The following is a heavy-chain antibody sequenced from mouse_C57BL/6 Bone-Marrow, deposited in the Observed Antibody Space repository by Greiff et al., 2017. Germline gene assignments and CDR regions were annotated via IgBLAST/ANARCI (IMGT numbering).Heavy chain of an antibody. D-gene: IGHD2-1*01. V-gene: IGHV3-6*01. J-gene: IGHJ1*03. CDR3: ASDGNYPWYFDV. CDR2: ISYDGSN. CDR1: GYSITSGYY. Sequence: EVQVVESGPGLVKPSQSLSLTCSVTGYSITSGYYWNWIRQFPGNKLEWMGYISYDGSNNYNPSLKNRISITRATSKNQFFLMLNSVTTENTATYYCASDGNYPWYFDVWGTGTTVTVSS.